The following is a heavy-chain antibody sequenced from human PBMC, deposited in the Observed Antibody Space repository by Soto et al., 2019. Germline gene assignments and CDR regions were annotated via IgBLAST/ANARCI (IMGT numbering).Heavy chain of an antibody. CDR3: ASTKYSSSKDFDY. V-gene: IGHV3-21*01. CDR2: ISSSSSYI. D-gene: IGHD6-13*01. CDR1: GFTFSSYS. J-gene: IGHJ4*02. Sequence: EVQLVESGGGLVKPGGSLRLSCAASGFTFSSYSMNWVRQAPGKGLEWVSSISSSSSYIYYADSMKGRFTISRDNAKNSLYLQMNSLRAEDTAVYYCASTKYSSSKDFDYWGQGTLVTVSS.